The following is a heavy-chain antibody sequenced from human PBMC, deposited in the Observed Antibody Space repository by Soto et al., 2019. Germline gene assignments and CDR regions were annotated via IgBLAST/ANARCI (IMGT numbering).Heavy chain of an antibody. D-gene: IGHD6-19*01. CDR3: AGIAVAGNNSPYYYYGMDV. Sequence: EASVKVSCKASGYTFTSYYMHWVRQAPGQGLEWMGIINPSGGSTSYAQKFQGRVTMTRDTSTSTVYMELSSLRSEDTAVYYCAGIAVAGNNSPYYYYGMDVWGQGTTVTVS. CDR1: GYTFTSYY. V-gene: IGHV1-46*01. J-gene: IGHJ6*02. CDR2: INPSGGST.